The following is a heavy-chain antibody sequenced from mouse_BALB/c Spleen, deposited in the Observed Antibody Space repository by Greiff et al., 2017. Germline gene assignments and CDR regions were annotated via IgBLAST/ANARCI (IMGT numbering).Heavy chain of an antibody. CDR1: GYTFSSYW. Sequence: VKVVESGAELMKPGASVKISCKATGYTFSSYWIEWVKQRPGHGLEWIGEILPGSGSTNYNEKFKGKATFTADTSSNTAYMQLSSLTSEDSAVYYCARRNGYWYFDVWGAGTTVTVSS. V-gene: IGHV1-9*01. J-gene: IGHJ1*01. D-gene: IGHD1-1*02. CDR2: ILPGSGST. CDR3: ARRNGYWYFDV.